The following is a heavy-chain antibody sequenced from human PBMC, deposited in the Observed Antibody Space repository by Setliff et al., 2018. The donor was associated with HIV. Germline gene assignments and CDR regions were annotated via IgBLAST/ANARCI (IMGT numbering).Heavy chain of an antibody. CDR3: ARLCSGSGAFDI. CDR1: GYSISSGYY. Sequence: PSETLSLTCAVSGYSISSGYYWGWIRQPPGKGLEWIGSIYHSGSTYYNPSLKSRVTISVDTSKNQLSLKLSSVTAADTAVYYCARLCSGSGAFDIWGQGTMVTVSS. D-gene: IGHD1-26*01. CDR2: IYHSGST. J-gene: IGHJ3*02. V-gene: IGHV4-38-2*01.